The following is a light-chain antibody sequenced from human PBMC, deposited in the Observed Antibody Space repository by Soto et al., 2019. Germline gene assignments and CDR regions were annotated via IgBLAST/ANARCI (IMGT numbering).Light chain of an antibody. CDR3: QLYGTSSIT. V-gene: IGKV3-20*01. Sequence: EIVLTQSPGTLSLSPGVRATLSCRASQSVSSSYLAWYQQKPGQAPRLLIYGASSRATGIPDRFSGSGSGTDFTLIISRLAPEDFAVYYCQLYGTSSITFGQGTRLEIQ. CDR1: QSVSSSY. J-gene: IGKJ5*01. CDR2: GAS.